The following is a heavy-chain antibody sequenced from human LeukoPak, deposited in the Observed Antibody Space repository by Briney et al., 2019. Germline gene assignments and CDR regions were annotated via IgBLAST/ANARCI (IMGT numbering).Heavy chain of an antibody. CDR1: GDSVSSNSAT. D-gene: IGHD1-26*01. J-gene: IGHJ6*03. CDR2: TYYRSKWYN. CDR3: ARGTHYPHYCMDV. Sequence: SQTLSLTCAISGDSVSSNSATWNWIRQSPSRGLEWLGRTYYRSKWYNDYAVFVESRIIINPDTSKNQFSLQLNSVTPEDTAVYYCARGTHYPHYCMDVWGKGTTVTVSS. V-gene: IGHV6-1*01.